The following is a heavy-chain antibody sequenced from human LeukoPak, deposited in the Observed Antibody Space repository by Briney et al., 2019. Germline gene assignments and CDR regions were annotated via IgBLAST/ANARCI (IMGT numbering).Heavy chain of an antibody. Sequence: GGSLRLSCAASGFTLRTYSMNWFRQAPGKGLEWVSYISSSSNTIYYADSVKGRFTISRDNAKQSLYLQMNTLRVEDTAVYYCARGGFVVVTATHDYWGRGTLVTVSA. J-gene: IGHJ4*02. CDR3: ARGGFVVVTATHDY. V-gene: IGHV3-48*04. D-gene: IGHD2-21*02. CDR1: GFTLRTYS. CDR2: ISSSSNTI.